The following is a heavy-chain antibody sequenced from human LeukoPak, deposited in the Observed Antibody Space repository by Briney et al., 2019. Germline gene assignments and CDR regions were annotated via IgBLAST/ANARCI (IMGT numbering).Heavy chain of an antibody. V-gene: IGHV3-9*01. CDR2: ISWNSGRL. J-gene: IGHJ4*01. CDR3: ETGTGRYWTHFDS. CDR1: GFIFDDYA. Sequence: GRSLRVSCAASGFIFDDYAMHWVRQAPGKGVEWVSGISWNSGRLDYAESVKGRFTISIDNARNTLYLQMKSLRPEDTAFYYCETGTGRYWTHFDSSGDGNLVTASS. D-gene: IGHD1-26*01.